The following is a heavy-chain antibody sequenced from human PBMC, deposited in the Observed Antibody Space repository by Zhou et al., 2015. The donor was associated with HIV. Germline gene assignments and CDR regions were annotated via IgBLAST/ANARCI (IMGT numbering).Heavy chain of an antibody. CDR1: GYTFTSYY. CDR2: INPEADTK. Sequence: QVQLVQSGPDVKKPGASVKISCKASGYTFTSYYIHWVRQAPGQGLEWVGLINPEADTKTYAPKFQGRITMTRDTSTSTVFMELGSLRSDDTAVYYCGKSLTIVPRVTPSFYYGMDVWGQGTTVIVSS. CDR3: GKSLTIVPRVTPSFYYGMDV. J-gene: IGHJ6*02. D-gene: IGHD4-23*01. V-gene: IGHV1-46*01.